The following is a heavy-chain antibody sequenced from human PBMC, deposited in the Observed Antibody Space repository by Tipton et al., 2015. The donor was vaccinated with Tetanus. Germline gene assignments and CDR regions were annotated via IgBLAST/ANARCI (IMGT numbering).Heavy chain of an antibody. D-gene: IGHD2-2*01. CDR1: GGSVSSGSYY. Sequence: TLSLTCTVSGGSVSSGSYYWSWIRQPPGKGLEWIGYIYYSGSTNYNPSLKSRVTISVDTSKNQFSLKLSSVTAADTAVYYCARDRGVVPAVQSHNWFDPWGQGTLVTVSS. CDR2: IYYSGST. CDR3: ARDRGVVPAVQSHNWFDP. J-gene: IGHJ5*02. V-gene: IGHV4-61*01.